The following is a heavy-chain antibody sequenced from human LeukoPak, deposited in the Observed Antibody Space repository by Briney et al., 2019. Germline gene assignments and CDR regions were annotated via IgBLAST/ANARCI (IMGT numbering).Heavy chain of an antibody. D-gene: IGHD1-26*01. J-gene: IGHJ4*02. V-gene: IGHV4-34*01. CDR2: INHSGST. CDR1: GGSFSGYY. Sequence: SETLSLTCAVYGGSFSGYYWSWIRQPPGKGLEWFGEINHSGSTNYNPSLKSRVTISVDTSKNQFSLKLSSVTAADTAVYYCARRREGMRATRKYYFDYWGQGTLVTVSS. CDR3: ARRREGMRATRKYYFDY.